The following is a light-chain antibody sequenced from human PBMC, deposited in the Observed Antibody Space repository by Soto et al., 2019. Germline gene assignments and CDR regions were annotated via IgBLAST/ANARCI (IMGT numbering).Light chain of an antibody. CDR2: KAS. Sequence: DIQMAQSPCTLSASVGDRVTITCRASQSISSWLAWYQQKPGKAPKLLIYKASSLESGVPSRFSGSGSGTEFTLTISSLQPDDFATYYCQQYNSYSWTFAQGTKVDIK. CDR1: QSISSW. J-gene: IGKJ1*01. V-gene: IGKV1-5*03. CDR3: QQYNSYSWT.